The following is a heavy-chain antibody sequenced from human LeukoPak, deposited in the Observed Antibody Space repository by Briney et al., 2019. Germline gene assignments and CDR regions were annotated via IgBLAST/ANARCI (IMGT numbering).Heavy chain of an antibody. D-gene: IGHD4-17*01. CDR2: ISSSGSTI. Sequence: GGSLRLSXAASGFTFSSYEMNWVRQAPGKGLEWVSYISSSGSTIYYADSVKGRFTISRDNAKNSLYLQMNSLRAEDTAVYYCAKHDYGDYSYNWFDPWGQGTLVTVSS. CDR1: GFTFSSYE. V-gene: IGHV3-48*03. CDR3: AKHDYGDYSYNWFDP. J-gene: IGHJ5*02.